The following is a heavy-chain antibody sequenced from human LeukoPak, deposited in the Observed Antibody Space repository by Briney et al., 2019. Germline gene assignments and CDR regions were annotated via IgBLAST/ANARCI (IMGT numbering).Heavy chain of an antibody. D-gene: IGHD3-3*01. J-gene: IGHJ3*02. CDR3: ARESWSDSVAFDI. V-gene: IGHV3-30*04. Sequence: GTSLRLSCAASGFTFSSYAMHWVRQAPGEGLEWVGPISYGGIDKSYADSVKGRFTISRDSSKRTLYLQMNSLRAEDTAMYYCARESWSDSVAFDIWGLGTMVIVSS. CDR2: ISYGGIDK. CDR1: GFTFSSYA.